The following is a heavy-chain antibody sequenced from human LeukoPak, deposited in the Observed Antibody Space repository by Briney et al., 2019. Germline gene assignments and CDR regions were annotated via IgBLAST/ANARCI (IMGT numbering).Heavy chain of an antibody. J-gene: IGHJ4*02. V-gene: IGHV4-34*01. CDR1: SGSFSGYY. CDR2: INHSGST. D-gene: IGHD2-21*02. CDR3: ARVPLAYCGGDCYHFDY. Sequence: SETLSLTCAVYSGSFSGYYWRWIRQPPGKGLEWIGEINHSGSTNYNPSLKSRVTISVDTSKNQFSLKLSSVTAADTAVYYCARVPLAYCGGDCYHFDYWGQGTLVTVSS.